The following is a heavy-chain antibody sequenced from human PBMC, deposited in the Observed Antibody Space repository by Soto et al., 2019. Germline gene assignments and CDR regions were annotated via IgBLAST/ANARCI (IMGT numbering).Heavy chain of an antibody. V-gene: IGHV5-51*01. CDR1: GYSFTSHW. Sequence: ECLKISFKGSGYSFTSHWIGWVRQIPGKGLDWMGIIYPGDSDTRYSPSSQGQVTISADKSINTAYLQWSSLKASDTAMYYCARHPDTAHTTDFDFWGQGTLVTVSS. D-gene: IGHD5-18*01. CDR3: ARHPDTAHTTDFDF. J-gene: IGHJ4*02. CDR2: IYPGDSDT.